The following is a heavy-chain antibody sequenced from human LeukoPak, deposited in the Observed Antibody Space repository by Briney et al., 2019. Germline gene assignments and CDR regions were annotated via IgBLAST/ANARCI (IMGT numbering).Heavy chain of an antibody. J-gene: IGHJ6*04. D-gene: IGHD5/OR15-5a*01. CDR3: ARSTLTGDV. CDR1: GGSISSYY. CDR2: IYYSGST. Sequence: SETLSLTCTVSGGSISSYYWSWIRQPPGKGLEWIGYIYYSGSTNYNPSLKSRVTISVDTSKNQFSLQLNSVTPEDTAVYYCARSTLTGDVWGKGTTVTVSS. V-gene: IGHV4-59*12.